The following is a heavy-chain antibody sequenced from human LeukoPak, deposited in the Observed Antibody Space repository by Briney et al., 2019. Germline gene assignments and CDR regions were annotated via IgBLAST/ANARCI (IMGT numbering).Heavy chain of an antibody. J-gene: IGHJ5*02. D-gene: IGHD2-15*01. Sequence: GMSLRLSCAASGFTFSSYGMHWVRQAPGKGLEWVAVISYDGSNKYYADSVKGRFTISRDNSKNTLYLQMNSLRAEDTAVYYCAKDRMRGPPDWFDPWGQGTLVTVSS. CDR1: GFTFSSYG. CDR2: ISYDGSNK. V-gene: IGHV3-30*18. CDR3: AKDRMRGPPDWFDP.